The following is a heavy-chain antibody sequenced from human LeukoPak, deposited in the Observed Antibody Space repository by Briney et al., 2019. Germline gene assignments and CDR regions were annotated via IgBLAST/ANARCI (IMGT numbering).Heavy chain of an antibody. D-gene: IGHD5-24*01. V-gene: IGHV1-46*01. CDR3: VRVRDGYNDAYDI. Sequence: ASVKVSCKASGFTFTNYNLHWVRQAPGQRLEWMGIINPSGGSTNYAQNFQGRVTMTRDTSTSTVYMELTSLRSEDTAVYYCVRVRDGYNDAYDIWGQGTMVTVPS. CDR2: INPSGGST. J-gene: IGHJ3*02. CDR1: GFTFTNYN.